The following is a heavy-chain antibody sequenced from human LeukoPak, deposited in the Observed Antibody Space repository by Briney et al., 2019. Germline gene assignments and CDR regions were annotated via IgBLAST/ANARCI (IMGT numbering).Heavy chain of an antibody. D-gene: IGHD4-17*01. CDR1: GYTFTDYY. CDR2: INPNSGGT. Sequence: ASVKVSCKASGYTFTDYYMHWVRQAPGQGLEWMGWINPNSGGTNHAQKFQGRVTMTRDTSISTAYMELSRLRSDDTAVYYCARRSALNGDYYYYMDVWGKGTTVTISS. J-gene: IGHJ6*03. V-gene: IGHV1-2*02. CDR3: ARRSALNGDYYYYMDV.